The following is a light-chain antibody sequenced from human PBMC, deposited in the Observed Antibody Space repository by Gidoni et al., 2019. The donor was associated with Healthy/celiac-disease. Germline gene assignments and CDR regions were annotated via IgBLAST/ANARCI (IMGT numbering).Light chain of an antibody. CDR3: CSYAGSSTVV. Sequence: PASVSGSPGQSITISCTGTSSDVGSYNLVSWYQQHPGKAPKLMIYEVSQRPSGVSNRFSGSKSGNTASLTISGLQAEDEADYYCCSYAGSSTVVFGGGTKLTVL. J-gene: IGLJ2*01. CDR1: SSDVGSYNL. V-gene: IGLV2-23*02. CDR2: EVS.